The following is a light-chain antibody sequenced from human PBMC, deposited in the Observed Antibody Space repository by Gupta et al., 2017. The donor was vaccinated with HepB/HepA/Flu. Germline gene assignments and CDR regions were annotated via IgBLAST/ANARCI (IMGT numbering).Light chain of an antibody. J-gene: IGLJ3*02. V-gene: IGLV1-44*01. CDR3: AAWDDSLNGRV. CDR1: SSYTGSNS. CDR2: VKE. Sequence: QSVLTQPPSASGTPGQTVTIPCSGISSYTGSNSVNWYQQCPGTAPKLLIYVKEQRPSGVPGRFSGTKYGTSASLEISGLQSQDEAHYYCAAWDDSLNGRVFGGGTRLTVL.